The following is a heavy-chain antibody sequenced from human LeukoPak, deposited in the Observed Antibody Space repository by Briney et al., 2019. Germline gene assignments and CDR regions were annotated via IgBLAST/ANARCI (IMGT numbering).Heavy chain of an antibody. CDR2: IYYSGST. CDR1: GGSISSGDYY. Sequence: KPSETLSLTCTVSGGSISSGDYYWSWIRQPPGKGLEWIGYIYYSGSTYYNPSLKSRVTISVDTSKNQFSPKLSSVTAADTAVYYCVRGVVAGPRDAFDIWGQGTMVTVSS. D-gene: IGHD6-19*01. V-gene: IGHV4-30-4*08. J-gene: IGHJ3*02. CDR3: VRGVVAGPRDAFDI.